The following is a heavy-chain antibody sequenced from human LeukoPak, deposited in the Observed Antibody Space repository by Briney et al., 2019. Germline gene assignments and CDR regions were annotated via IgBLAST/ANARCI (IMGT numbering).Heavy chain of an antibody. D-gene: IGHD5-12*01. J-gene: IGHJ4*02. CDR3: ARDKGSSGLLDY. CDR2: ISSSSSYI. V-gene: IGHV3-21*01. Sequence: GGSLRLSCAASGFTFSSYSMNWVRQAPGKGLEWVSSISSSSSYIYYADSVKGRFTISRDNSKNTLYLQMNSLRAEDTAVYYCARDKGSSGLLDYWGQGTLVTVSS. CDR1: GFTFSSYS.